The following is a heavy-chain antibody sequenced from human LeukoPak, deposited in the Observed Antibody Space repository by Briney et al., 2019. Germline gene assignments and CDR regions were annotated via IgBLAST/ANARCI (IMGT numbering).Heavy chain of an antibody. CDR2: INSDGSST. D-gene: IGHD4-17*01. CDR3: ARGGRGTTVTTGSYFDY. J-gene: IGHJ4*02. CDR1: GFTFSSYW. Sequence: GGSLRLSCAASGFTFSSYWMHWVRQAPGKGLVWVSRINSDGSSTSYADSVKGRFTISRDNAKNTLYLQMNSLRAEDTAVYYCARGGRGTTVTTGSYFDYWGQGTLVTVSS. V-gene: IGHV3-74*01.